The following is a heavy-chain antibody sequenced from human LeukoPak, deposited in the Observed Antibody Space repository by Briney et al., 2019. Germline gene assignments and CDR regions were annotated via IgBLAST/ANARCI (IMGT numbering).Heavy chain of an antibody. V-gene: IGHV3-7*01. CDR3: ARDEYGPLDP. J-gene: IGHJ5*02. CDR1: GFTFSTYC. D-gene: IGHD2/OR15-2a*01. CDR2: IRQDGSEI. Sequence: GGSLRLSCTASGFTFSTYCMSLVRQAPGKGLEWVANIRQDGSEISYVDSVNGRFTISRDNAKSSLFLQMNRLRAEDTAVYYCARDEYGPLDPWGQGTLVTVSS.